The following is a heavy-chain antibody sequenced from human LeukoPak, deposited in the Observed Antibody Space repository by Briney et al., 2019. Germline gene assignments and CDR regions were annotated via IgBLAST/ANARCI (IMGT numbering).Heavy chain of an antibody. D-gene: IGHD6-19*01. V-gene: IGHV1-2*02. CDR1: GYTFTGYY. Sequence: ASVKVSCKASGYTFTGYYMHWVRQAPGQGLEWMGWINPNSGGTNYAQKFQGRVTMTRDTSISTAYMELSRLRSDDTAVYYCARPPLYSSGCFDYWGQGTLDTVSS. CDR3: ARPPLYSSGCFDY. CDR2: INPNSGGT. J-gene: IGHJ4*02.